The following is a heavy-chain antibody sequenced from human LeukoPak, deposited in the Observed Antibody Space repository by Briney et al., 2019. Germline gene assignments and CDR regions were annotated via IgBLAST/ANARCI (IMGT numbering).Heavy chain of an antibody. D-gene: IGHD1-1*01. J-gene: IGHJ5*02. CDR2: IKRDGSQK. V-gene: IGHV3-7*01. CDR1: GFSFSSNW. CDR3: ARLGLEVGGPNWFDP. Sequence: GGSLRLSCAAPGFSFSSNWMGWVRQAPGKGLEWVAHIKRDGSQKYYLDSVKGRFTISRDNAKNSLYLQMDSLRVEDTAVYYCARLGLEVGGPNWFDPWGQGTLVTVSS.